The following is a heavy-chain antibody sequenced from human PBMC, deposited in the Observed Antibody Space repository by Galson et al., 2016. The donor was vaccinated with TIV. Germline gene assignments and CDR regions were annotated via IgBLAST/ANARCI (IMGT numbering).Heavy chain of an antibody. Sequence: SVKVSCKASGYTFTGYYIHWVRQAPGQGLEWMGRINPSNDVTDYAQNFQGRVTMARDTSIMTAYMELSSLRSEDTAVYYCARWSSSSYSDLCSLAFDIWGQGTTFTASS. CDR3: ARWSSSSYSDLCSLAFDI. CDR2: INPSNDVT. V-gene: IGHV1-2*06. CDR1: GYTFTGYY. D-gene: IGHD3-22*01. J-gene: IGHJ3*02.